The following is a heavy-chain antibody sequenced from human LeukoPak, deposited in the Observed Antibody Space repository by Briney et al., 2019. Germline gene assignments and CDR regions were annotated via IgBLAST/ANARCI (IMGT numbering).Heavy chain of an antibody. V-gene: IGHV4-59*01. CDR2: IYYSGST. D-gene: IGHD5-12*01. CDR1: GGSISSYY. J-gene: IGHJ4*02. CDR3: ARESYSGYDWVHFDY. Sequence: PSETLFLTCTVSGGSISSYYWSWIRQPPGKGLEWIGYIYYSGSTNYNPSLKSRVTISVDTSKNQFSLKLSSVTAADTAVYYCARESYSGYDWVHFDYWGQGTLVTVSS.